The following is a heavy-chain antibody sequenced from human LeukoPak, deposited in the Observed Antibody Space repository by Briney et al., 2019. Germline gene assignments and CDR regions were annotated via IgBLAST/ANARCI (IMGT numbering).Heavy chain of an antibody. Sequence: SETLSLTCAVYGGSFSGYYWSWIRQPPGKGLEWIGEINHSGSTNYNPSLKSRVTISVDTSKNQFSLKLSSVTAADTAVYYCARGRWLVRGGSNWFHPGAREP. CDR1: GGSFSGYY. V-gene: IGHV4-34*01. CDR3: ARGRWLVRGGSNWFHP. D-gene: IGHD6-19*01. J-gene: IGHJ5*02. CDR2: INHSGST.